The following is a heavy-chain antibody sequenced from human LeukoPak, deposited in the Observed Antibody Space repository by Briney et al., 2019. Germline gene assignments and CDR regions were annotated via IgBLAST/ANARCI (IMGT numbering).Heavy chain of an antibody. Sequence: SETLSLTCTVSGGSISSSSYYWGWIRQPPGKGLEWIGNIYYIGSTYYNPSLKSRVTISVDTSKNQFSLKLSSVTAADTAVYYCARHIGGRYYYYYMDVWGKGTTVTVSS. D-gene: IGHD3-16*02. V-gene: IGHV4-39*01. CDR2: IYYIGST. CDR3: ARHIGGRYYYYYMDV. J-gene: IGHJ6*03. CDR1: GGSISSSSYY.